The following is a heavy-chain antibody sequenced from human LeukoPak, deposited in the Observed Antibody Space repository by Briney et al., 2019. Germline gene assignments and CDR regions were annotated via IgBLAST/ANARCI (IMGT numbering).Heavy chain of an antibody. CDR2: IYHSGST. J-gene: IGHJ3*02. V-gene: IGHV4-30-2*01. CDR1: GGSISSGGYS. Sequence: SQTLSLTCAVSGGSISSGGYSWSWIRQPPGKGLEWIGYIYHSGSTYYNPSLKSRVTISVDRSKNQFSLKLSSVTAADTAVYYCARKPALGAFDIWGQGTMVTVSP. CDR3: ARKPALGAFDI.